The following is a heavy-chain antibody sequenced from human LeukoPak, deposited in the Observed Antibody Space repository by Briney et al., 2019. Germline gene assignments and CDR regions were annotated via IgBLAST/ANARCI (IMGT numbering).Heavy chain of an antibody. D-gene: IGHD3-10*01. CDR3: ARRYYGSGSLNDY. CDR2: INHSGST. V-gene: IGHV4-34*01. CDR1: GGSFSGYY. Sequence: SETLSLTCAVYGGSFSGYYWSWIRQPPGKGLEWIGEINHSGSTNYNPSLKSRVTISVDTSKNQFSLKLSSVTAADTAVYYCARRYYGSGSLNDYWGQGTLVTVSS. J-gene: IGHJ4*02.